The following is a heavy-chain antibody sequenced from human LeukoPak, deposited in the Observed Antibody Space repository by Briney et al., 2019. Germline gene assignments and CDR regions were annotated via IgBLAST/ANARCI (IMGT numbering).Heavy chain of an antibody. CDR1: GGSISSYY. Sequence: SETLSLTCTVSGGSISSYYWSWIRQPAGKGLEWIGRIYTSGSTNYNPPLKSRVTMSVDTSKNQFPVKLSSVTAADTAVYYCARYLADYYGSSGYPTRHAFDIWGQGTMVTVSS. CDR2: IYTSGST. V-gene: IGHV4-4*07. CDR3: ARYLADYYGSSGYPTRHAFDI. J-gene: IGHJ3*02. D-gene: IGHD3-22*01.